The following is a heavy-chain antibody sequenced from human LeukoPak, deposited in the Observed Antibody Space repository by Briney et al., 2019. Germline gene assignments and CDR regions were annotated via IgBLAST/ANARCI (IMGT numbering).Heavy chain of an antibody. J-gene: IGHJ6*02. CDR1: GGSISSYY. D-gene: IGHD3-3*01. CDR2: IYYSGGT. Sequence: SETLSLTCTVSGGSISSYYWSWIRQPPGKGLEWIGYIYYSGGTNYNPSLKSRVTISVDTSKNQFSLKLSSVTAADTAVYYCARVFWSGSQYYYYYGMDVWGQGTTVTVSS. CDR3: ARVFWSGSQYYYYYGMDV. V-gene: IGHV4-59*01.